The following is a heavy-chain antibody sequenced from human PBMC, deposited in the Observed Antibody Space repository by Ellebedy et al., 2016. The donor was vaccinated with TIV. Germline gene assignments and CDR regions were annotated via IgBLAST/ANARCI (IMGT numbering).Heavy chain of an antibody. J-gene: IGHJ4*02. Sequence: ASVKDSCKASGYTFTNHGISWVRQAPGQGLEWMGWISVHNGNANYAQKFRGRVPMTADTSTDTAYMELRSLRPDDTAVYYCARYSYDFLTGDNTRFDNWGQGTLVTVSS. V-gene: IGHV1-18*04. CDR2: ISVHNGNA. D-gene: IGHD3-9*01. CDR3: ARYSYDFLTGDNTRFDN. CDR1: GYTFTNHG.